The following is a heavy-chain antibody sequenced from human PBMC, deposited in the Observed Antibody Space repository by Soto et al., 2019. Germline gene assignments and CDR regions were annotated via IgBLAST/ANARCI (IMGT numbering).Heavy chain of an antibody. J-gene: IGHJ3*02. Sequence: QVQLVQSGAEVKKPGASVKVSCKASGYTFTSYDINWVRQATGQGLEWMGWMNPNSGNTGYAQKFQGRVTMTRNTAISTAYMELSSVRSEDTAVYYCARGIHCSGGSCYSDAFDIWGQGTMVTVSS. D-gene: IGHD2-15*01. CDR3: ARGIHCSGGSCYSDAFDI. CDR1: GYTFTSYD. V-gene: IGHV1-8*01. CDR2: MNPNSGNT.